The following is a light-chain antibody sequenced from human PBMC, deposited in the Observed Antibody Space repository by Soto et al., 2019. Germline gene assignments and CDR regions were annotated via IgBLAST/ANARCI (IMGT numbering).Light chain of an antibody. CDR2: GNS. Sequence: QSVLTQPPSVSGAPGQRVTIYCTGSSSNIGAGYDVHWYQQLPGTAPKLLIYGNSNRPSGVPDRFSGSKSGTSASLAITGLQAEDEADYYCQSYDSSLRGWVFGGETKLTVL. V-gene: IGLV1-40*01. CDR3: QSYDSSLRGWV. CDR1: SSNIGAGYD. J-gene: IGLJ3*02.